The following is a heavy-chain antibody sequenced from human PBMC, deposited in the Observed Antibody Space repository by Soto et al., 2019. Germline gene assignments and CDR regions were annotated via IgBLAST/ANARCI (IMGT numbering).Heavy chain of an antibody. CDR3: ARPYCGAGSCSDPDAFDK. CDR1: GGSLSGYY. V-gene: IGHV4-34*01. J-gene: IGHJ3*02. D-gene: IGHD2-15*01. Sequence: SETLSLTCSVYGGSLSGYYWSWIRQPPGKGLEWIGEINHSGSTNYNPSLMSRVTISVDTSKNQFSLSLRSVTAADTAVYYCARPYCGAGSCSDPDAFDKWGKGTVVTVSS. CDR2: INHSGST.